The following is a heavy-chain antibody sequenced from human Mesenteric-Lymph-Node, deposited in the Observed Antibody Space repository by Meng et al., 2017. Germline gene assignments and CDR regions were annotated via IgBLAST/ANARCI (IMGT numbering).Heavy chain of an antibody. CDR2: IYLAGSP. CDR3: VRHGGKYFDS. CDR1: GGSISSSFY. D-gene: IGHD2-15*01. Sequence: VQLQESGPGLVELSGTLSLTCTVSGGSISSSFYWSWVRQSPGKGLEWIGQIYLAGSPNYNPSLESRVTISVDKSKNQFSLRLTSVTAADTVIFYCVRHGGKYFDSWGQGTLVTVSS. V-gene: IGHV4-4*02. J-gene: IGHJ4*02.